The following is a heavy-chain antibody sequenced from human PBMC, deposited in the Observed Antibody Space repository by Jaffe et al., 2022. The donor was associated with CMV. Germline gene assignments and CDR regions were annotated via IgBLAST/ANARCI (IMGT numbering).Heavy chain of an antibody. Sequence: EVQLVESGGGLVQPGGSLRLSCAASGFTFSSYWMSWVRQAPGKGLEWVANIKQDGSEKYYVDSVKGRFTISRDNAKNSLYLQMNSLRAEDTAVYYCARGHWGSGSYPPIDYWGQGTLVTVSS. D-gene: IGHD3-10*01. CDR3: ARGHWGSGSYPPIDY. V-gene: IGHV3-7*03. J-gene: IGHJ4*02. CDR2: IKQDGSEK. CDR1: GFTFSSYW.